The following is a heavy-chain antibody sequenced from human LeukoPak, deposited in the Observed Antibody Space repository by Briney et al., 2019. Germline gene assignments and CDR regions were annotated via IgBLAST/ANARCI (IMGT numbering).Heavy chain of an antibody. J-gene: IGHJ4*02. CDR2: ISYDGSYG. CDR1: GFTFRSYG. Sequence: GGSLRLSCAASGFTFRSYGMHWVHQAAGKGLEWVAVISYDGSYGYYVASVKGRFTISRDNAKNSLYLQMNSLRAEDTAMYYCARAGQEWFGELGFDSWGQGTLVTVSS. CDR3: ARAGQEWFGELGFDS. D-gene: IGHD3-10*01. V-gene: IGHV3-30*03.